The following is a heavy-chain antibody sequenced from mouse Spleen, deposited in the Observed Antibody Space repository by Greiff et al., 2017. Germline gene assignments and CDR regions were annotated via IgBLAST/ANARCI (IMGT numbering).Heavy chain of an antibody. Sequence: EVMLVESGGGLVKPGGSLKLSCAASGFTFSDYGMHWVRQAPEKGLEWVAYISSGSSTIYYADTVKGRFTISRDNAKNTLFLQMTSLRSEDTAMYYCAFYYGSSYWYFDVWGAGTTVTVSS. V-gene: IGHV5-17*01. J-gene: IGHJ1*01. D-gene: IGHD1-1*01. CDR2: ISSGSSTI. CDR1: GFTFSDYG. CDR3: AFYYGSSYWYFDV.